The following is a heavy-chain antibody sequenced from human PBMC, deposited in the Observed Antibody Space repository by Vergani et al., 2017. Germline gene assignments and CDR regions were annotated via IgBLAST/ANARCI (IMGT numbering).Heavy chain of an antibody. Sequence: EVQLVESGGGLVQPGGSLRLSCAASGFTFSSYSMNWVRQAPGKGLEWVSAISGSGGSTYYADSVKGRFTISRDNSKNQLYLQMNSLRAEDTAVYDCAKSNFPYYYGSGSYYNLDYWGQGTLVTVSS. CDR3: AKSNFPYYYGSGSYYNLDY. CDR2: ISGSGGST. D-gene: IGHD3-10*01. J-gene: IGHJ4*02. CDR1: GFTFSSYS. V-gene: IGHV3-23*04.